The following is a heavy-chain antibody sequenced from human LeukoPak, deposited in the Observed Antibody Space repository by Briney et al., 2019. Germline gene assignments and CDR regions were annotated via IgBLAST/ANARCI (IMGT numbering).Heavy chain of an antibody. Sequence: ASVKVSCKASGYTFTGYYIHWVRQAPGQGLEWMGWINPNSGGTNYAQKFQGRVTMTRDTSISTAYMELSRLRYDDTAVYYCAREGGIPAARYSTDYWGQGTLVTVSS. J-gene: IGHJ4*02. D-gene: IGHD2-2*01. V-gene: IGHV1-2*02. CDR2: INPNSGGT. CDR3: AREGGIPAARYSTDY. CDR1: GYTFTGYY.